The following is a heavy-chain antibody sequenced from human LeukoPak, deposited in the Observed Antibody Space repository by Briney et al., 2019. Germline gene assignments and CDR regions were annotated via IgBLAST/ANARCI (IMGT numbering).Heavy chain of an antibody. J-gene: IGHJ4*02. CDR3: AKHITGYGSGSYYNKLLYFDY. CDR1: GFTFSSYD. D-gene: IGHD3-10*01. Sequence: GRSLRLSCAASGFTFSSYDMHWVRQAPVKGLEWVAVFSYDGNNAYYADSVKGRFTISRDNSKNTLYLQMNSLRAEDTAVYYCAKHITGYGSGSYYNKLLYFDYWGQGTLVTVSS. V-gene: IGHV3-30*18. CDR2: FSYDGNNA.